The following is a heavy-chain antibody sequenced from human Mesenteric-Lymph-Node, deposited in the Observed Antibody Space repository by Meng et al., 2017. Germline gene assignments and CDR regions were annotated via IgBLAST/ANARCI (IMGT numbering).Heavy chain of an antibody. CDR3: AHRAYYYDSSGYEY. CDR1: WFSLSTSGVG. J-gene: IGHJ4*02. CDR2: IYWDDDK. Sequence: IHLKESGPTLVQPTQTLTLTCNFSWFSLSTSGVGVGWIRQPPGKALEWLGIIYWDDDKSYNPSLKSRLTITKDTSKNQVVLTMTNMDPVDTATYYCAHRAYYYDSSGYEYWGQGTLVTVSS. D-gene: IGHD3-22*01. V-gene: IGHV2-5*02.